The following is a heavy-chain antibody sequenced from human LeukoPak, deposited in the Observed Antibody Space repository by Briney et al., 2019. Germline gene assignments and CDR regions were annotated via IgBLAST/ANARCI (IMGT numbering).Heavy chain of an antibody. Sequence: GESLQISCKGSGYRFTSYWIGWVRPMPGKGMGWMGIIYPGDSDTRYSPSFQGQVTISADKSISTAYLQWSSLKASDTAMYYCAKHPTGYMDVWGKGTTVTVSS. CDR1: GYRFTSYW. V-gene: IGHV5-51*01. CDR2: IYPGDSDT. D-gene: IGHD1-14*01. CDR3: AKHPTGYMDV. J-gene: IGHJ6*03.